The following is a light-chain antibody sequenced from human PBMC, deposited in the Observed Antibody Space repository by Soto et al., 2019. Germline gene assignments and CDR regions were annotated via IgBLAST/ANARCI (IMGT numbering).Light chain of an antibody. V-gene: IGKV3-20*01. CDR3: QQYGSSPVT. J-gene: IGKJ1*01. CDR2: GAS. Sequence: EIVLTHSPGTLSLSPGERATLSCRASQSVSSSYLAWYQRKPGQAPRLLIYGASSRATGIPDRFSVSGSGTDFTLSISRLEPEDFAVYYCQQYGSSPVTFGQGTKVDIK. CDR1: QSVSSSY.